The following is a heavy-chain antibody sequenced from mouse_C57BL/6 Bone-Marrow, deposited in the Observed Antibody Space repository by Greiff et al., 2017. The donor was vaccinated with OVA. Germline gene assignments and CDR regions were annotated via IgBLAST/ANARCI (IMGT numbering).Heavy chain of an antibody. V-gene: IGHV5-6*02. J-gene: IGHJ3*01. Sequence: EVKLVESGGDLVKPGGSLKLSCAASGFTFSSYGMSWVRQTPDKRLEWVATISSGGSYTYYPDSVKGRFTISRDNAKNTLYLQMSSLKSEDTAMYYCARRLLLGFAYWGQGTLVTVSA. CDR3: ARRLLLGFAY. D-gene: IGHD1-1*01. CDR2: ISSGGSYT. CDR1: GFTFSSYG.